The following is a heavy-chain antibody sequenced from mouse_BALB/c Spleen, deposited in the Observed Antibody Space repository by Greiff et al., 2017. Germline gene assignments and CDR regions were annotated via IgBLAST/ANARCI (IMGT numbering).Heavy chain of an antibody. Sequence: VKLVESGPGLVAPSQSLSITCTASGFSLTGYGVNWVRQPPGKGLEWLGMIWGDGSTDYNSALKSRLSISKDNSKSQVFLTINSLQTDYTARYYCASPYGNGWAMDYWGRGTSVTVSS. CDR1: GFSLTGYG. CDR2: IWGDGST. J-gene: IGHJ4*01. V-gene: IGHV2-6-7*01. D-gene: IGHD2-1*01. CDR3: ASPYGNGWAMDY.